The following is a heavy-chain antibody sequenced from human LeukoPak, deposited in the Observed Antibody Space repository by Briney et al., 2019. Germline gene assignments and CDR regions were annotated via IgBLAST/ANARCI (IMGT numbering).Heavy chain of an antibody. Sequence: KPSETLSLTCAVYGGSFSGYYWSWIRQPPGKGLEWIGEINHSGSTNYNPFLKSRVTISVDTSKNQFSLKLSSVTAADTAVYYCARGTAVAGSFDYWGQGTLVTVSS. D-gene: IGHD6-19*01. V-gene: IGHV4-34*01. CDR2: INHSGST. J-gene: IGHJ4*02. CDR1: GGSFSGYY. CDR3: ARGTAVAGSFDY.